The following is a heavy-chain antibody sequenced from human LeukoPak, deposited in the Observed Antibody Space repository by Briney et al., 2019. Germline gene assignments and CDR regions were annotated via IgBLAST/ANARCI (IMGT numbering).Heavy chain of an antibody. CDR2: IRYDGSNK. Sequence: PGGSLRLSCAASGFTFSIDAMHWVRQAPGKGLEWVAFIRYDGSNKYYADSVKGRFTISRDNSKNTLYLQMNSLRAEDTAVYYCAKDRHDILTGYSQNYYYYMDVWGKGTTVTISS. D-gene: IGHD3-9*01. CDR3: AKDRHDILTGYSQNYYYYMDV. J-gene: IGHJ6*03. V-gene: IGHV3-30*02. CDR1: GFTFSIDA.